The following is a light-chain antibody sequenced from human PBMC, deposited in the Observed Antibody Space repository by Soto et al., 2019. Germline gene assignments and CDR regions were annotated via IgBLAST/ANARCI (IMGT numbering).Light chain of an antibody. CDR2: DAS. Sequence: EVVLTQSPATLSSSPGESVTLSCRASQSINTYLAWYQQKPGQAPRLLIYDASYRAAGIPSRFSGSGSGTDFTLTISSLEPADFAIYHCQQRSNCPLTFGGGTKVEI. V-gene: IGKV3-11*01. CDR3: QQRSNCPLT. CDR1: QSINTY. J-gene: IGKJ4*01.